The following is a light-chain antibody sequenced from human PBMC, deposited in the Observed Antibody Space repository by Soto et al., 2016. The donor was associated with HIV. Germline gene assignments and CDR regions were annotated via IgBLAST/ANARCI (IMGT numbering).Light chain of an antibody. CDR1: NIGSKS. J-gene: IGLJ1*01. CDR2: DDS. CDR3: QVWDSGSDHYV. Sequence: SYVLTQAPSVSVAPGKTATISCGGDNIGSKSVHWYYQKPGQAPVLVVSDDSDRRSGIPERFSGSNLGGTATLTISRVEAGDEADYYCQVWDSGSDHYVFGTGTRVTVL. V-gene: IGLV3-21*03.